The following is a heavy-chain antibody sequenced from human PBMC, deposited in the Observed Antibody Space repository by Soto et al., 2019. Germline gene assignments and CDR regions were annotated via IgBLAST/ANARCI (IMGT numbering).Heavy chain of an antibody. CDR1: GGTFSSYA. D-gene: IGHD2-15*01. CDR3: ARGYYCSGGSCYSSSIEYFQH. V-gene: IGHV1-69*06. CDR2: IIPIFGTA. J-gene: IGHJ1*01. Sequence: QVQLVQSGAEVKKPGSSVKVSCKASGGTFSSYAISWVRQAPGQGLEWMGGIIPIFGTANYAQKSQGRVTITADKSTSTAYMELSSLRSEDTAVYYCARGYYCSGGSCYSSSIEYFQHWGQGTLVTVSS.